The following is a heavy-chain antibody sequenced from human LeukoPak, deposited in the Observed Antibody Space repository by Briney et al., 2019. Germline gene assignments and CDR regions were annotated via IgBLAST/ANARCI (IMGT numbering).Heavy chain of an antibody. J-gene: IGHJ4*02. CDR1: GFTFSAYW. CDR2: INGDGSKT. Sequence: PGGSLRLSCAASGFTFSAYWMHWVRQGPGKGLVWVSGINGDGSKTNYADSVKGRFTVSRDNDKNTVYVQMNSLRAEDTGVYYCVVDRGYSYDALAYWGQGILVTVSS. CDR3: VVDRGYSYDALAY. D-gene: IGHD5-18*01. V-gene: IGHV3-74*01.